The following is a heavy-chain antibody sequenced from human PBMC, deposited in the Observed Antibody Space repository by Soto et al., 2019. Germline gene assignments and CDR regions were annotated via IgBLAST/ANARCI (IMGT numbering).Heavy chain of an antibody. CDR3: ARDRRGRIAAAGTGLFDY. CDR1: GFTFSSYG. CDR2: IWYDGSNK. Sequence: QVQLVESGGGVVQPGRSLRLSCAASGFTFSSYGMHWVRQAPGEGLEWVAVIWYDGSNKYYADSVKGRFTISRDNSKNTLYLQMNSLRAEDTAVYYCARDRRGRIAAAGTGLFDYWGQGTLVTVSS. J-gene: IGHJ4*02. D-gene: IGHD6-13*01. V-gene: IGHV3-33*01.